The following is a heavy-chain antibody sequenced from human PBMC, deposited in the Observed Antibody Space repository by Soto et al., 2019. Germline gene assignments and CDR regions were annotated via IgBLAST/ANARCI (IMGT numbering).Heavy chain of an antibody. D-gene: IGHD3-10*01. Sequence: GESLKISCKGSGYSFTSYWIGWVRQMPGKGLEWMGIIYPGDSDTRYSPSFQGQVTISADKSISTAYLQWSSLKASDTAMYYCATDYYGSGSYYNGPQQFDYWGQGTLVTVSS. CDR2: IYPGDSDT. V-gene: IGHV5-51*01. J-gene: IGHJ4*02. CDR1: GYSFTSYW. CDR3: ATDYYGSGSYYNGPQQFDY.